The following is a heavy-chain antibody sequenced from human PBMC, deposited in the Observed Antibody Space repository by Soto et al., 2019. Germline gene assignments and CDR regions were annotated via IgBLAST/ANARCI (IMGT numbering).Heavy chain of an antibody. D-gene: IGHD1-1*01. V-gene: IGHV3-33*01. J-gene: IGHJ4*02. CDR3: ARVGNQNREIDY. CDR1: GFTFSSYG. CDR2: IWYDGSNK. Sequence: PGGSLRLSCAASGFTFSSYGMHRVRQAPGKGLEWVAVIWYDGSNKYYADSVKGRFTISRDNSKNTLYLQMNSLRAEDTAVYYCARVGNQNREIDYWGQGTLVTVCS.